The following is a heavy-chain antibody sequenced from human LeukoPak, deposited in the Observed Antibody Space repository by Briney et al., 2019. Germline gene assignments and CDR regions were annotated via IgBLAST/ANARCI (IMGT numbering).Heavy chain of an antibody. CDR3: VKGEYSSSSSFCY. D-gene: IGHD6-6*01. Sequence: GGSLRLSCSASGFTFSSYAMHWVRRAPGKGLEYVSAISSNGGSTYYADSVKGRFTISRDNSKNTLYLQMSSLRAEDTAVYYCVKGEYSSSSSFCYWGQGTLVTVSS. CDR1: GFTFSSYA. V-gene: IGHV3-64D*06. CDR2: ISSNGGST. J-gene: IGHJ4*02.